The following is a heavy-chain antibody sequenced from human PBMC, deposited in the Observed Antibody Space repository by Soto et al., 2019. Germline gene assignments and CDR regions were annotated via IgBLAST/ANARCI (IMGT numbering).Heavy chain of an antibody. CDR3: VSMIGDPVLSFDS. V-gene: IGHV4-59*01. Sequence: QVQLQESGPGLLKPSETLSLTCTVSGGSISSYYWSWIRQPPGKGLEWIGFIFYSGSTSYNPSLKSRVNISIDTSEYQFSLKLNSVTAADTAVYYWVSMIGDPVLSFDSWGQGTLVAVSS. J-gene: IGHJ5*01. CDR2: IFYSGST. D-gene: IGHD3-10*02. CDR1: GGSISSYY.